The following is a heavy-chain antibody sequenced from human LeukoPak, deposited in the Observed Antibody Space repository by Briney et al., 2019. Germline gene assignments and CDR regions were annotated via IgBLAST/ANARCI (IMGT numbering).Heavy chain of an antibody. Sequence: SQTLSLTCAVSGGSISSGGYSWSWIRQPPGTGLEWIGYIYHSGSTYYNPSLKSRVTISVDRSKNQFSLKLSSVTAADTAVYYCARSRYYYDSSGYYYLDNDAFDIWGQGTMVTVSS. CDR3: ARSRYYYDSSGYYYLDNDAFDI. CDR2: IYHSGST. J-gene: IGHJ3*02. V-gene: IGHV4-30-2*01. D-gene: IGHD3-22*01. CDR1: GGSISSGGYS.